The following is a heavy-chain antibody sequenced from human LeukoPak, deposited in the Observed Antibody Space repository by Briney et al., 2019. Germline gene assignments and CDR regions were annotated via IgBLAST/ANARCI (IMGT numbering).Heavy chain of an antibody. CDR1: GFTFSSYG. CDR3: AKEKDSSSWYLGPNFDY. V-gene: IGHV3-33*06. CDR2: IWYDGSNK. D-gene: IGHD6-13*01. J-gene: IGHJ4*02. Sequence: GGSLRLSCAASGFTFSSYGMHWVRQAPGKGLEWVAVIWYDGSNKYYADSVKGRFTISRDNSKTTLYLQMNSLRAEDTAVYYCAKEKDSSSWYLGPNFDYWGQGTLVTVSS.